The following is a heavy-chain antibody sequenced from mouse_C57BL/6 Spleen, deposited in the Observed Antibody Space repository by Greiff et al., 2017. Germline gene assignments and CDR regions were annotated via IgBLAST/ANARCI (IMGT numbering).Heavy chain of an antibody. CDR1: GFTFSSYA. J-gene: IGHJ2*01. Sequence: EVKVEESGGGLVKPGGSLKLSCAASGFTFSSYAMSWVRQTPEKRLEWVATISDGGSYTYYPDNVKGRFTISRDNAKNNLYLQMSHLKSEDTAMYYCARDPLNNDYGDYFDYWGQGTTLTVSS. CDR3: ARDPLNNDYGDYFDY. D-gene: IGHD2-4*01. CDR2: ISDGGSYT. V-gene: IGHV5-4*01.